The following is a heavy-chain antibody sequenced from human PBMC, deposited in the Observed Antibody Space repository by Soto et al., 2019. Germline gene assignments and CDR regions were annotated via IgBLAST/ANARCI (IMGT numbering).Heavy chain of an antibody. CDR3: ARDGYCSGGSCYPGDAFDI. V-gene: IGHV3-20*01. CDR2: INWNGGST. Sequence: EVQLVESGGGVVRPGGSLRLSCAASGFTFDDYGMSWVRQAPGKGLEWVSGINWNGGSTGYADSVKGRFTISRDNAKNYLYLQMNSLRAEDTALYHCARDGYCSGGSCYPGDAFDIWGQGTMVTVSS. J-gene: IGHJ3*02. D-gene: IGHD2-15*01. CDR1: GFTFDDYG.